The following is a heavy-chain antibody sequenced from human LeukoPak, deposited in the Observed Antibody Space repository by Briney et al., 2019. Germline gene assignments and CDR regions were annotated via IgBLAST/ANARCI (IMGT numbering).Heavy chain of an antibody. CDR3: AKVKSRYYYGSGSFQSDY. Sequence: GGSLRLSCAASGFTFSSYAMSWVRQAPGKGLEWVSAISGSGGSTYYAGSVKGRFTISSDNSKNTLYLQMNSLRAEDTAVYYCAKVKSRYYYGSGSFQSDYWGQGTLVTVSS. CDR1: GFTFSSYA. D-gene: IGHD3-10*01. V-gene: IGHV3-23*01. J-gene: IGHJ4*02. CDR2: ISGSGGST.